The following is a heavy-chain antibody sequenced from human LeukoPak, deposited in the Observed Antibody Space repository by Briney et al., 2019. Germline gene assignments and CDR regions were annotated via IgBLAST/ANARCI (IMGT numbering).Heavy chain of an antibody. D-gene: IGHD6-13*01. CDR2: INPSGGST. V-gene: IGHV1-46*01. Sequence: RASVKGSCKASGCTFTSYYMHWVRQAPGQGLEWMGIINPSGGSTSYAQKFQGRVTMTRDMSTSTVYMELSSLRSEDTAVYYCARGGSSWYFFGNVDYWGQGTLVTVSS. CDR3: ARGGSSWYFFGNVDY. J-gene: IGHJ4*02. CDR1: GCTFTSYY.